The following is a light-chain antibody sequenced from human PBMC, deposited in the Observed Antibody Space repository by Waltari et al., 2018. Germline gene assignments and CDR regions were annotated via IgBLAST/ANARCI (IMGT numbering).Light chain of an antibody. J-gene: IGKJ4*01. Sequence: DIVMTQSPDSLAVSLGERATIHCKSSTRVLYSATNKNYLAWYQQKPGQPPKLLIYWASTRESGVPDRFSGSGSGTDFTLTISSLQAEDVAVYYCQQYYSTPPLTFGGGTKVEIK. CDR1: TRVLYSATNKNY. CDR3: QQYYSTPPLT. CDR2: WAS. V-gene: IGKV4-1*01.